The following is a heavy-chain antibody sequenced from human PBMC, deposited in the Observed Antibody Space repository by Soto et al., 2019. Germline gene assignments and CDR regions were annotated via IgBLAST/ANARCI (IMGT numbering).Heavy chain of an antibody. CDR3: ARDSYRSGSYYGDY. CDR1: GGTFSSYT. CDR2: IIPILGIA. Sequence: GASVKVSCKASGGTFSSYTISWVRQAPRQGLEWLGRIIPILGIANYAQKFQGRVTITADKSTSTAYMELSSLRSEDTAVYYCARDSYRSGSYYGDYWGQATLVTVSS. D-gene: IGHD3-10*01. J-gene: IGHJ4*02. V-gene: IGHV1-69*04.